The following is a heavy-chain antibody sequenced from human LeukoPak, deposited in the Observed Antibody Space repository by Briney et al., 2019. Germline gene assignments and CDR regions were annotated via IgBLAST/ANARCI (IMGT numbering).Heavy chain of an antibody. CDR2: INHSGST. CDR1: GGSFSGYY. J-gene: IGHJ4*02. D-gene: IGHD1-26*01. V-gene: IGHV4-34*01. Sequence: SETLSLTCAVYGGSFSGYYGSWIRQPPGKGLEWIGEINHSGSTNYNPSLKSRVTISVDTSKNQFSLKLSSVTAADTAVYYCARVKLYSGYHFDYWGQGTLVTVSS. CDR3: ARVKLYSGYHFDY.